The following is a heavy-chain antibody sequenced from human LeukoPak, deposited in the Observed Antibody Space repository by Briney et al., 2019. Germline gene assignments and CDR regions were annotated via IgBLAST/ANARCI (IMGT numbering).Heavy chain of an antibody. Sequence: TGGSLRLSCAASGFTVSSNYMSWVRQAPGKGLEWVSVIYSGGSTYYADSVKGRFTISRDNSKNTLYLQMNSLRAEDTAVYYCARESQGIFDYWGQGTLVTVSS. CDR1: GFTVSSNY. J-gene: IGHJ4*02. CDR3: ARESQGIFDY. CDR2: IYSGGST. V-gene: IGHV3-66*01. D-gene: IGHD3-10*01.